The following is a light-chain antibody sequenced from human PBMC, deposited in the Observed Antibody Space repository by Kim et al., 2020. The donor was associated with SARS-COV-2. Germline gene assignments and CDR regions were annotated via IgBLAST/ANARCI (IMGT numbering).Light chain of an antibody. V-gene: IGKV1-16*02. Sequence: DIQMTQSPSSLSASVGDTVTITCRASQGISNYLAWFQQKPGQAPKSLIHAASRLQSGVSSKFSGSGSGTDFTLIISDLQPEDFASYYCQQYKTYPYTFGQGTKLEI. CDR2: AAS. CDR3: QQYKTYPYT. CDR1: QGISNY. J-gene: IGKJ2*01.